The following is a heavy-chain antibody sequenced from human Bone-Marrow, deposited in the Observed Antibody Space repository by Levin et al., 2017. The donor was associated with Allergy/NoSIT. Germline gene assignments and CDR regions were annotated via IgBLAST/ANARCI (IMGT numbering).Heavy chain of an antibody. D-gene: IGHD3-3*01. Sequence: SVKVSCRASGGTFSSYPFSWVRQAPGQGLEWLGRIIPMLSITDYAQTFQDRVKITADMSTNTGYMELSSLRSEDTAVYYWAATLYYDGIHWGQGTLVTVSS. CDR2: IIPMLSIT. CDR1: GGTFSSYP. CDR3: AATLYYDGIH. V-gene: IGHV1-69*02. J-gene: IGHJ4*02.